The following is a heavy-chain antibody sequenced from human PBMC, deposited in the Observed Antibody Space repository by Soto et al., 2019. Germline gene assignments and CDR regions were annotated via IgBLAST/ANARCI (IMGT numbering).Heavy chain of an antibody. V-gene: IGHV1-69*01. CDR1: GGTFSSSA. CDR2: IIPIFGTA. D-gene: IGHD6-13*01. Sequence: QVQLVQSGAEVKKPGSSVKVSCKASGGTFSSSAISWVRQAPGQGLERMGGIIPIFGTADYAQKFQGRVTITADESTTTAYMELSSLRPADTAVYYCSNGHYSSSSRGWFDPWGQGTLVIVSS. J-gene: IGHJ5*02. CDR3: SNGHYSSSSRGWFDP.